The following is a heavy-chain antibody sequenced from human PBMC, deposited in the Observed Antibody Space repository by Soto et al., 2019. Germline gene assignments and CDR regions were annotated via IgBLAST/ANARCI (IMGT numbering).Heavy chain of an antibody. J-gene: IGHJ4*02. CDR3: AKDYNWNYYFDY. Sequence: GGCLRLSCAASGFIFRSYGMHWVRQAPGEGLEWVAAISYDGTNKNSPDSVKGRFTLSRDNSKNTLYRQLRSLRTEDTAVYYCAKDYNWNYYFDYWGLGPLVPVSS. D-gene: IGHD1-7*01. CDR1: GFIFRSYG. CDR2: ISYDGTNK. V-gene: IGHV3-30*18.